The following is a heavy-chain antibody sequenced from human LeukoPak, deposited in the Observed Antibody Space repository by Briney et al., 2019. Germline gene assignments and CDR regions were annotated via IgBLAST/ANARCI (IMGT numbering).Heavy chain of an antibody. CDR2: IHYSGST. CDR1: GGSISSYY. Sequence: SETLSLTCTVSGGSISSYYWSWLRRPPGKGLEGIGYIHYSGSTNYNPSLKSRVIISVDTSKNQFSLKLSSVTAADTAVYYCAGEITAVDFWGQGTLGTVSS. J-gene: IGHJ4*02. D-gene: IGHD6-13*01. CDR3: AGEITAVDF. V-gene: IGHV4-59*01.